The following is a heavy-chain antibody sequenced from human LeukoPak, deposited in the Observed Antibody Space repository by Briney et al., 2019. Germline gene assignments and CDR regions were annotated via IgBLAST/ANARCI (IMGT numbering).Heavy chain of an antibody. V-gene: IGHV4-34*01. Sequence: SETLSLTCAVYGGSFSGYYWSWIRQPPGKGLEWIGEINHSGSTNYNPSLKSRVTISVDTSKNQFSLKLSSVTAADTAVYYCARHRCSGGSCYPMNWFDPWGQETLVTVSS. D-gene: IGHD2-15*01. CDR2: INHSGST. J-gene: IGHJ5*02. CDR3: ARHRCSGGSCYPMNWFDP. CDR1: GGSFSGYY.